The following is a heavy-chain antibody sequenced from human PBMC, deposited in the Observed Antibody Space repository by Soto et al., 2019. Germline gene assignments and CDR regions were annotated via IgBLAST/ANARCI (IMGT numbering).Heavy chain of an antibody. CDR2: MNPNSGNT. CDR3: VRVVGPIDY. J-gene: IGHJ4*02. V-gene: IGHV1-8*01. Sequence: QVQLVQSGAEVKKPGASVKVSCKASGYTFTSYDINWVRQATGQGLEWMGWMNPNSGNTGSAQKFQGRVNMTRDTVTRTAYMELSRMTAEDTAMYYCVRVVGPIDYWGQRTLVTVSS. CDR1: GYTFTSYD.